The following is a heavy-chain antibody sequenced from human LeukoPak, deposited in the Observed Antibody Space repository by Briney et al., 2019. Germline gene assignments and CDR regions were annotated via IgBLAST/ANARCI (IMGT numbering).Heavy chain of an antibody. V-gene: IGHV4-59*01. CDR1: GGSISSYY. D-gene: IGHD3-22*01. J-gene: IGHJ4*02. CDR3: ATGKYDSSGYSLYYFDY. CDR2: IYYSGST. Sequence: TSETLSLTCTVSGGSISSYYWSWIRQPPGKGLEWIGYIYYSGSTNYNPSLKSRVTISVDTSKNQFSLKLSSVTAADTAVYYCATGKYDSSGYSLYYFDYWGQGTLVTVSS.